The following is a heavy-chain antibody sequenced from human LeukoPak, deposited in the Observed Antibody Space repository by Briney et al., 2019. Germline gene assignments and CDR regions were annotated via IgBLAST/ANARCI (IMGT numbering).Heavy chain of an antibody. CDR1: GFSFSGYW. Sequence: GGSLRLSCAASGFSFSGYWMSWVRQAPGKGLEWVSYISSDSSTIFYTDSVKGRFTISRDNVKNSLFLQLNSLRDEDTAVYYCARDEDAFGGQGTLVTVSS. V-gene: IGHV3-48*02. CDR2: ISSDSSTI. CDR3: ARDEDAF. J-gene: IGHJ4*02.